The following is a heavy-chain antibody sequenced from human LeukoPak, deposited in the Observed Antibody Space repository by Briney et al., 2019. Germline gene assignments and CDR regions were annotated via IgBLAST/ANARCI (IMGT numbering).Heavy chain of an antibody. J-gene: IGHJ3*02. CDR1: GGSISSGDYY. V-gene: IGHV4-30-4*01. CDR2: IYYSGST. CDR3: ARESGGIGFDI. D-gene: IGHD2-21*01. Sequence: SETLSLTCTVSGGSISSGDYYWRWIRQLPGKGLEWIGYIYYSGSTYYNPSLKSRVTISVDTSKNQFSLKLSSVTAADTAVYYCARESGGIGFDIWGQGTMVTVSS.